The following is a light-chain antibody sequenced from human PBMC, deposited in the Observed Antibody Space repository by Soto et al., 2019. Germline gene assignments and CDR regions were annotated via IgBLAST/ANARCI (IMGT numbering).Light chain of an antibody. Sequence: QSVLTQPASVSGSPGQSIAISCTGTSGDVGAYDFVSWHQQHPGKAPKLMIYDVSRRPSGVSDRFSGSKSGNTASLIISGLQAEDEADYYCSSFTGGSTCSVVGTSTKLNVL. J-gene: IGLJ1*01. CDR2: DVS. V-gene: IGLV2-14*01. CDR1: SGDVGAYDF. CDR3: SSFTGGSTCSV.